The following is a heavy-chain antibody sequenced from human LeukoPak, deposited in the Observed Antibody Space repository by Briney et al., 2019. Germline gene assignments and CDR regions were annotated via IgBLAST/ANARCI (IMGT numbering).Heavy chain of an antibody. J-gene: IGHJ3*02. CDR2: IIPIFGTA. Sequence: GASVKVSCKASGGTFSSYAISWVRQAPGQGLEWMGRIIPIFGTANYAQKFQGRVTITTDESTSTAYMELSSLRSEDTAVYYCASWVTKRSSLSAFDIWGQGTMVTVSS. V-gene: IGHV1-69*05. D-gene: IGHD6-19*01. CDR3: ASWVTKRSSLSAFDI. CDR1: GGTFSSYA.